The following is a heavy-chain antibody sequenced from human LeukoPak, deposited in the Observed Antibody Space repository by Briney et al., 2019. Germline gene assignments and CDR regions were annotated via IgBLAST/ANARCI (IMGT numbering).Heavy chain of an antibody. CDR1: GGSFSGYY. CDR3: ARGPPHDFWSGYYVGNFPTATDY. V-gene: IGHV4-34*01. D-gene: IGHD3-3*01. Sequence: SGTLSLTCAVYGGSFSGYYWSWIRQPPGKGLEWIGEINHSGSTNYNPSLKSRVTISVDTSKNQFSLRLSSVTAADTAVYYCARGPPHDFWSGYYVGNFPTATDYWGQGTLVTVSS. CDR2: INHSGST. J-gene: IGHJ4*02.